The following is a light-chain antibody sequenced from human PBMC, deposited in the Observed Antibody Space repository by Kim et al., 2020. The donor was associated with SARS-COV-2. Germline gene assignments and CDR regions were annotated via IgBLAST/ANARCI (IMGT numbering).Light chain of an antibody. Sequence: PGQLSFPPRQRAPLSGRARQIVRIIYLAWHQKQPGQAPSLLLYAASSRATGIPDRFSGRGSGTDFTRTIRRLEPEVFAVYYCQPQGFGQGTKLEI. CDR3: QPQG. V-gene: IGKV3-20*01. CDR1: QIVRIIY. CDR2: AAS. J-gene: IGKJ2*03.